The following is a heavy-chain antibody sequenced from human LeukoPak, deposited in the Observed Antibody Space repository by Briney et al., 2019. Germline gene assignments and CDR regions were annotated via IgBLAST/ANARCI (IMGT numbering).Heavy chain of an antibody. Sequence: PGGSLRLSCAASGFTFSSYEMNWVRQAPGKGLEWVSYISSSGTLLYNADSVKGRFTISRDNARNSLYLQMNSLRAEDTAVYYCARDLVQLWSKDFWGQGTLVTVSS. CDR1: GFTFSSYE. CDR2: ISSSGTLL. CDR3: ARDLVQLWSKDF. D-gene: IGHD5-18*01. V-gene: IGHV3-48*03. J-gene: IGHJ4*02.